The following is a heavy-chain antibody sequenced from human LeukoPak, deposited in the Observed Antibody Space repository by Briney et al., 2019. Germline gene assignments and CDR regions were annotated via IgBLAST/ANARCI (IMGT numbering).Heavy chain of an antibody. CDR3: AKAGGYSYGNNAFDI. D-gene: IGHD5-18*01. CDR2: IRYDGSNK. J-gene: IGHJ3*02. Sequence: GGSLRLSCAASGFTFSSYGMHWVRQAPGKGLEWVAFIRYDGSNKYYADSVKGRFTISRDNSKNTLYLQMNGLRAEDTAVYYCAKAGGYSYGNNAFDIWGQGTMVTVSS. CDR1: GFTFSSYG. V-gene: IGHV3-30*02.